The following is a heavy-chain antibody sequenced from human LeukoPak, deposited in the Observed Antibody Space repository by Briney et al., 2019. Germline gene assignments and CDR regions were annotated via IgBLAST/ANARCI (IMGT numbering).Heavy chain of an antibody. D-gene: IGHD6-13*01. Sequence: PSETLSLTCPVSGVSIISSSYYWGWLRQSPGKGREWFGSIYYSGSTNYNPFLKSRVTISVDTSKDQFSLKLSSVTAADTAVYYCARRLNSSWYAGQYDYWGQGTLVTVSS. CDR1: GVSIISSSYY. CDR3: ARRLNSSWYAGQYDY. V-gene: IGHV4-39*01. CDR2: IYYSGST. J-gene: IGHJ4*02.